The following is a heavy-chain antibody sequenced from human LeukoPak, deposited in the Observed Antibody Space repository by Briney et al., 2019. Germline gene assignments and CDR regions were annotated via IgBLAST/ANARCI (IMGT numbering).Heavy chain of an antibody. J-gene: IGHJ6*03. CDR1: GYTFTSYA. CDR3: ARATRGTTGTRGPYYYYYYMDV. V-gene: IGHV1-69*06. D-gene: IGHD1-1*01. Sequence: ASVKVSCKASGYTFTSYAISWVRQAPGQGLEWMGGIIPIFGTANYAQKFQGRVTITADKSTSTAYMELSSLRSEDTAVYYCARATRGTTGTRGPYYYYYYMDVWGKGTTVTVSS. CDR2: IIPIFGTA.